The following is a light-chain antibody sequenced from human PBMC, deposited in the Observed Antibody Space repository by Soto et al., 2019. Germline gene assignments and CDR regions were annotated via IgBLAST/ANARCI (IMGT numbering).Light chain of an antibody. Sequence: DIQMTQSPSSLSGSVGDRVTITCQASQDIKNYLNWYQQKSGKAPKLLIYDASDLETGVPSRFSGSGSGTDFTFTINSLQPEDIATYYCQQYDNLQLTFSGGTKVDIK. CDR2: DAS. CDR3: QQYDNLQLT. J-gene: IGKJ4*01. CDR1: QDIKNY. V-gene: IGKV1-33*01.